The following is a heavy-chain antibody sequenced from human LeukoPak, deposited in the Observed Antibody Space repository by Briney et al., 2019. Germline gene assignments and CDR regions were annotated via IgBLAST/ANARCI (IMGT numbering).Heavy chain of an antibody. J-gene: IGHJ4*02. D-gene: IGHD3-10*01. Sequence: SETLSLTWTVSGGSISSYYWSWIRQPPGKGLEWIGYIYYSGTTNYNPSLKSRVTISVDTSKNQFSLKLTSVTAADTAVYYCAGGSGLPHFDYCGQGTLVTVSS. CDR1: GGSISSYY. CDR2: IYYSGTT. V-gene: IGHV4-59*01. CDR3: AGGSGLPHFDY.